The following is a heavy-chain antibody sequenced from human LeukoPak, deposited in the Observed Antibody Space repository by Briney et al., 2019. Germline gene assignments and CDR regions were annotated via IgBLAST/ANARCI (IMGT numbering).Heavy chain of an antibody. CDR2: INPNSGGT. V-gene: IGHV1-2*02. CDR1: GYTFTGYY. D-gene: IGHD7-27*01. J-gene: IGHJ3*02. Sequence: ASVKVSCKASGYTFTGYYMHWVRQAPGQGLEWMGWINPNSGGTNYAQKFQGRVTMTRDTSISTAYMELSRLRSDDTAVYYWARGGNWGGNAFDIWGQGTMVTVSS. CDR3: ARGGNWGGNAFDI.